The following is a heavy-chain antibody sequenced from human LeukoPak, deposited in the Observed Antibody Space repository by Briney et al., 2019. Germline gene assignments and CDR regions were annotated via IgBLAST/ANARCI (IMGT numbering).Heavy chain of an antibody. CDR1: GFTFSSYW. Sequence: GGSLRLSCAASGFTFSSYWMTWVRQAPGKGLERVANIKQDGSEKYFVDSVKGRFTISRDNAKNSLYLQMNSLRVDDTAVYYCARSRSVVLITPLGYWGQGTLVTVSS. CDR2: IKQDGSEK. D-gene: IGHD3-22*01. J-gene: IGHJ4*02. V-gene: IGHV3-7*01. CDR3: ARSRSVVLITPLGY.